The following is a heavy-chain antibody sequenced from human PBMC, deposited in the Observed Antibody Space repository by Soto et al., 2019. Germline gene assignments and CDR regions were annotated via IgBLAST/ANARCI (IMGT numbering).Heavy chain of an antibody. J-gene: IGHJ4*02. Sequence: EVQLVESGGGLIQPGRSLRLSCAVSGFTFDNFAITWFRQATGKGLEWVAFHRSEAYGGTTEYAASVKDRLTISRDASKTIAYLQMDRLKTEDTAVYYCTRWKETYSDYWGQGTLVTVSS. D-gene: IGHD1-1*01. CDR2: HRSEAYGGTT. CDR3: TRWKETYSDY. V-gene: IGHV3-49*03. CDR1: GFTFDNFA.